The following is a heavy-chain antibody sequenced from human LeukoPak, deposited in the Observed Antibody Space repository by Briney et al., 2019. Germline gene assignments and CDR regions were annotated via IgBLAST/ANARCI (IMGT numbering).Heavy chain of an antibody. CDR1: GFTFSNAW. Sequence: GGSLRLSCAASGFTFSNAWMSWVRQAPGKGLEWVGRIKSKTDGGTTDYAAPVKGRFTISRDDSKNTLYLQMNSLKTEDTAVYYCTTERITMVRGVIDYWGQGTLVTVSS. J-gene: IGHJ4*02. D-gene: IGHD3-10*01. CDR2: IKSKTDGGTT. CDR3: TTERITMVRGVIDY. V-gene: IGHV3-15*01.